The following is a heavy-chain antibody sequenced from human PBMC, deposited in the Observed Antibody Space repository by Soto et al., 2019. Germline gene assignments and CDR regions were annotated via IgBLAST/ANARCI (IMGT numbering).Heavy chain of an antibody. J-gene: IGHJ5*02. CDR1: GFTFSGNV. CDR2: ISGSGGSA. Sequence: GGSLRLSCVASGFTFSGNVMSWVRQAPGKGLEWISIISGSGGSAYYADSVKGRFTISRDNSNNTLYLQMHSLTAADTAVYYCAKNGCGGDCYSSVAGNWFDPWGQGTLVTVSS. CDR3: AKNGCGGDCYSSVAGNWFDP. V-gene: IGHV3-23*01. D-gene: IGHD2-21*02.